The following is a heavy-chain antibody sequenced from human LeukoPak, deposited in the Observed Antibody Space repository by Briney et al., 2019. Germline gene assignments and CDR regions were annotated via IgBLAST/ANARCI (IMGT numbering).Heavy chain of an antibody. CDR3: ARGLRYCSGGRCYFSPPYYYYMDV. V-gene: IGHV3-7*01. Sequence: GGSLRLSCAASGFTFSTYWMSWVRQAPGKGLEWVANIKQDGSEKYYVDSVKGRFTISRDNTKKSLYLQMDSLRAEDTAVYYCARGLRYCSGGRCYFSPPYYYYMDVWGKGTTVTISS. J-gene: IGHJ6*03. CDR2: IKQDGSEK. CDR1: GFTFSTYW. D-gene: IGHD2-15*01.